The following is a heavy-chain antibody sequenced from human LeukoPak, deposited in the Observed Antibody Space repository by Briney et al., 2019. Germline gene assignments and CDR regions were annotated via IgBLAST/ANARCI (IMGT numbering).Heavy chain of an antibody. D-gene: IGHD3/OR15-3a*01. CDR3: XXXXXXRDWYKDAFDI. CDR1: GFTFTSYA. V-gene: IGHV3-23*01. J-gene: IGHJ3*02. CDR2: ITGSGDTT. Sequence: GGSLRLSCAASGFTFTSYAMSWVRQAPGKGLEWVSAITGSGDTTYYAASVKGRFTISRDNSKNTLYLQMSSLRAEDPAIYYCXXXXXXRDWYKDAFDIWGQGTMVTVSS.